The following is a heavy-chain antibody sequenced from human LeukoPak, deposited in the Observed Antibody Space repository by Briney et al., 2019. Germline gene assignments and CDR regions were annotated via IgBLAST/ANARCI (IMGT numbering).Heavy chain of an antibody. Sequence: PSETLSLTCTVSGGSISRYYWSWIRQPPGKGLEWIGYIYYSGGTSYNPSLKSRFTMSVDTSKNQFSLKLTSATAADTAVYYCARGDDYKSTLFDYWGQGTLVTVSS. D-gene: IGHD5-12*01. V-gene: IGHV4-59*01. CDR2: IYYSGGT. J-gene: IGHJ4*02. CDR3: ARGDDYKSTLFDY. CDR1: GGSISRYY.